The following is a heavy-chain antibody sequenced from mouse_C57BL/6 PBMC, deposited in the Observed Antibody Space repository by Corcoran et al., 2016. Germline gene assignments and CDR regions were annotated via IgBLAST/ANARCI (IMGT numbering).Heavy chain of an antibody. Sequence: QVQLQQPGAELVKPGASVKMSCKASGYTFTSYWITWVKQRPGQGLEWIGDIYPGSGSTNYNEKFKSKATLTVDTSSSTAYMQLSSLTSEDSAVYYCARSRGPGHSYWYFDVWGTGTTVTVSS. CDR3: ARSRGPGHSYWYFDV. V-gene: IGHV1-55*01. J-gene: IGHJ1*03. D-gene: IGHD3-3*01. CDR1: GYTFTSYW. CDR2: IYPGSGST.